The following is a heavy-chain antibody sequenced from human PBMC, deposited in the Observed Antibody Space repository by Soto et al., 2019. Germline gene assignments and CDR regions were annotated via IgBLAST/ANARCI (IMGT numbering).Heavy chain of an antibody. CDR2: IYSGGSR. J-gene: IGHJ4*02. D-gene: IGHD2-8*02. CDR3: TRALPDFETTGHYIDY. CDR1: GFTVSNHY. V-gene: IGHV3-53*01. Sequence: PGGSLRLSCSASGFTVSNHYMTWVRQAPGKGLEWVSVIYSGGSRYYADSVKGRFAISRDHSKNTLYLQMNSLTAEDTAVYYCTRALPDFETTGHYIDYWGQGTLVTVSS.